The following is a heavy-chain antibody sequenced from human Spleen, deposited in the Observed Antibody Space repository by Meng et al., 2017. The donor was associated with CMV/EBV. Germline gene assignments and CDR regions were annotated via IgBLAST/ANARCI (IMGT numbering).Heavy chain of an antibody. D-gene: IGHD3-16*01. Sequence: GGSLRLSCAASGFTFDDYTMHWVRQRPGKGLEWVSRINSAANITHYAGSVKGRFAISRDNAKNTLYLQMNSLRVEDTAVYYCAGDRWGPEYWGQGTLVTVSS. CDR3: AGDRWGPEY. CDR1: GFTFDDYT. J-gene: IGHJ4*02. V-gene: IGHV3-74*01. CDR2: INSAANIT.